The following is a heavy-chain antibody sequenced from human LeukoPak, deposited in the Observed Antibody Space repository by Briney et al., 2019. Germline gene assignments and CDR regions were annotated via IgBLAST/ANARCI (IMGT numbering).Heavy chain of an antibody. CDR1: GGSFSGYY. J-gene: IGHJ4*02. Sequence: PSETLSLTCAVSGGSFSGYYWTWIRQPPGKGLEWIGEINHSGSANYNPSLKSRVTMSVDTSKNQFFLKLSSVTAADTAVYYCARAVVTPLLDYFDYWGQGTLVTVSS. D-gene: IGHD4-23*01. CDR3: ARAVVTPLLDYFDY. V-gene: IGHV4-34*01. CDR2: INHSGSA.